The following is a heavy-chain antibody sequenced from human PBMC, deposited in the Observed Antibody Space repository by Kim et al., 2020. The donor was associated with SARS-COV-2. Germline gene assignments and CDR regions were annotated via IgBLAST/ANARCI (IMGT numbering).Heavy chain of an antibody. D-gene: IGHD3-10*01. Sequence: SVKVSCKASGGTFSSYAISWVRQAPGQGLEWMGGIIPIFGTANYAQKFQGRVTITADESTSTAYMELSSLRSEDTAVYYCATGGSGSFLQFNYWGQGTLVTVSS. CDR1: GGTFSSYA. CDR2: IIPIFGTA. CDR3: ATGGSGSFLQFNY. V-gene: IGHV1-69*13. J-gene: IGHJ4*02.